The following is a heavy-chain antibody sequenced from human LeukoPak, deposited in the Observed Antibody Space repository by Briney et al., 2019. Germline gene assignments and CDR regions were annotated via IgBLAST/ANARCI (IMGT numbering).Heavy chain of an antibody. D-gene: IGHD3-16*01. CDR3: ARSSAVEGDDGMDV. CDR1: GYTFTSYD. V-gene: IGHV1-8*01. CDR2: MNPNSGNT. J-gene: IGHJ6*02. Sequence: ASVKVSCKASGYTFTSYDINWVRQATGQGLEWMGWMNPNSGNTGYAQEFQGRVTMTRDTSTSTVYMELSSLRSEDTAVYYCARSSAVEGDDGMDVWGQGTTVTVSS.